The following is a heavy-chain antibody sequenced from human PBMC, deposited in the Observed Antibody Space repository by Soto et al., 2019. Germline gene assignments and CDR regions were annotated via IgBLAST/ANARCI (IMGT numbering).Heavy chain of an antibody. D-gene: IGHD3-3*01. CDR1: GGSISSYY. J-gene: IGHJ3*02. V-gene: IGHV4-59*01. Sequence: QVQLQESGPGLVKPSETLSLTCTVSGGSISSYYWSWIRQPPGKGLEWIGYIYYSGSTNYNPSLKNRVTISVDPSKNQFSLKLSSVTAADTAVYYCARVPGVVIYYAFDIWGQGTMVTVSS. CDR3: ARVPGVVIYYAFDI. CDR2: IYYSGST.